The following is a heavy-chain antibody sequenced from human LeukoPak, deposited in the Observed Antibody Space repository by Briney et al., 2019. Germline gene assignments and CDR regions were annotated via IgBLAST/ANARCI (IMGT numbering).Heavy chain of an antibody. V-gene: IGHV4-61*02. Sequence: SETLSLTCTVSGGSISSGSYYWSWIRQPAGKGLEWIGRIYTSGSTNYNPSLKSRVTISVDTSKNQSSLKLSSVTAADTAVYYCARGVGLHSGYVTWGQGTLVTVSS. D-gene: IGHD5-12*01. CDR1: GGSISSGSYY. J-gene: IGHJ4*02. CDR3: ARGVGLHSGYVT. CDR2: IYTSGST.